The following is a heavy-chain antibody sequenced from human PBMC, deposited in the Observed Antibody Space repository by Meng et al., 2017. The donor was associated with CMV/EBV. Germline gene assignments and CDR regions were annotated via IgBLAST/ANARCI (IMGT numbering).Heavy chain of an antibody. D-gene: IGHD1-1*01. CDR3: ARGPPRAFTTGTTLLDY. J-gene: IGHJ4*02. CDR1: GGSLGGHY. CDR2: INHSGST. Sequence: GGSLGGHYWSWIRTHPGKGVGGIGEINHSGSTNYNPSQKSRVTISVDTSKNQFSLKLSSVTAADTAVYYCARGPPRAFTTGTTLLDYWGQGTLVTVSS. V-gene: IGHV4-34*01.